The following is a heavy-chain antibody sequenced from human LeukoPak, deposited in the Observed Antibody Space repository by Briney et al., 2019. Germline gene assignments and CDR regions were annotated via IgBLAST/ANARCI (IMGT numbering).Heavy chain of an antibody. V-gene: IGHV1-2*02. Sequence: ASVKVSCKAAGYTFTGYDMHWVRHAPGQGLEWMGWISPHSGSTNYAQKFRGRVSMTRDTSISTAYMELSRLRSDDTVVYYCARAGLDCSSITCNSNFDYWGQGTLVTVSS. CDR1: GYTFTGYD. CDR3: ARAGLDCSSITCNSNFDY. CDR2: ISPHSGST. D-gene: IGHD2-2*01. J-gene: IGHJ4*02.